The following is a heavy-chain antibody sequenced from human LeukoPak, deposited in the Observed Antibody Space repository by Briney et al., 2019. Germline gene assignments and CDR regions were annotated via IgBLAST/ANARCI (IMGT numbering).Heavy chain of an antibody. V-gene: IGHV3-11*04. CDR3: ARDITLFDP. Sequence: PGGSLRLSCAASGFTVSSNYMSWLRQAPGKGLEGVSYISSSGSTIYYADSVKGRFTISRDNAKNSLYLQMNSLRAEDTAVYYCARDITLFDPWGQGTLVTVSS. CDR1: GFTVSSNY. D-gene: IGHD2/OR15-2a*01. CDR2: ISSSGSTI. J-gene: IGHJ5*02.